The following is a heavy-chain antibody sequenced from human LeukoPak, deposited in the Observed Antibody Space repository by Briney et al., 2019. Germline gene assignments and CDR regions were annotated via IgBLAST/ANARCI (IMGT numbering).Heavy chain of an antibody. J-gene: IGHJ4*02. CDR1: SGSISSSSYY. CDR3: ARDQRYTMTTPDY. D-gene: IGHD4-17*01. CDR2: IYYSGST. Sequence: SETLSLTCTVSSGSISSSSYYWGWIRQPPGKGLEWIGSIYYSGSTYYNPSLKSRVTISVDTSKNQFSLKLSSVTAADTAVYYCARDQRYTMTTPDYWGQGTLVTVSS. V-gene: IGHV4-39*02.